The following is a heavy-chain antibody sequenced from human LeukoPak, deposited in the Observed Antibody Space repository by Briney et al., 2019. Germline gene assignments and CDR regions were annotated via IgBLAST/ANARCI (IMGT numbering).Heavy chain of an antibody. CDR2: IIPILGIA. D-gene: IGHD3-3*01. Sequence: ASVKVSCKASGGTFSSDAISWVRQAPGQGLEWMGRIIPILGIANYAQKFQGRVTITADKSTSTAYMELSSLRSEDTAVYYCAREYYDFWSGPKGAYYFDYWGQGTLVTVSS. CDR3: AREYYDFWSGPKGAYYFDY. J-gene: IGHJ4*02. CDR1: GGTFSSDA. V-gene: IGHV1-69*04.